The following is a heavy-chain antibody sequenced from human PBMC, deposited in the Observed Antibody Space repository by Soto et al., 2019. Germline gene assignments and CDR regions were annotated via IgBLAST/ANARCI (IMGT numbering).Heavy chain of an antibody. V-gene: IGHV3-23*01. Sequence: EVQLLESGGGLVQPGGSLRLSFAASGFTFSTYAMSWVRQAPGKGLEWVSFISGSGDSTYYADSVKGRFTISRDNSKNTLYVQMNSLRADDTAVYYCARGGTVNYWGQGTLVTVSS. J-gene: IGHJ4*02. D-gene: IGHD4-17*01. CDR3: ARGGTVNY. CDR2: ISGSGDST. CDR1: GFTFSTYA.